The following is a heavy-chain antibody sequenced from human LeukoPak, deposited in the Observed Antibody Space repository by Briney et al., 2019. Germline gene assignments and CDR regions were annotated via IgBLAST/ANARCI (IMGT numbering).Heavy chain of an antibody. Sequence: KPSETLSLTCAVSGASISSSNWWSWVRQTPGKGLEWIGEIYHSGSTNYNPSLKSRVTISVDTSKNQFSLKLSSVTAADTAVYYCARVGNPLVTVFAWFDPWGQGTLVTVSS. J-gene: IGHJ5*02. V-gene: IGHV4-4*02. CDR3: ARVGNPLVTVFAWFDP. D-gene: IGHD3-3*01. CDR2: IYHSGST. CDR1: GASISSSNW.